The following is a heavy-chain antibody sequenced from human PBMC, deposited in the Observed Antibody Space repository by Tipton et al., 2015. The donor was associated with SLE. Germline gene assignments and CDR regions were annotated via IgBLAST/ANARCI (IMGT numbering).Heavy chain of an antibody. J-gene: IGHJ4*02. D-gene: IGHD5-18*01. Sequence: TLSLTCTVSGDSISSDRYYWSWLRQPAGKGLEWIGHIYTSGSTNYNPSLKTRVTISVDMSKNQFSLELSSVTAADTAVYYCAAEYYSSSWIHPIDFWGQGTLVTVSS. CDR3: AAEYYSSSWIHPIDF. CDR2: IYTSGST. V-gene: IGHV4-61*09. CDR1: GDSISSDRYY.